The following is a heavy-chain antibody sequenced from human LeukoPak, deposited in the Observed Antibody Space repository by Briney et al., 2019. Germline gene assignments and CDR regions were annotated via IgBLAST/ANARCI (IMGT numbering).Heavy chain of an antibody. CDR1: GGSFSGYY. V-gene: IGHV4-34*01. CDR2: INHSGST. CDR3: ARAIITMPGDY. D-gene: IGHD3-10*01. Sequence: TSETLSLTCAVYGGSFSGYYWSWIRQPPGKGLEWIGEINHSGSTNYNPSLKSRVTISVDTSKNQFSLKLSSVTAADTAVHYCARAIITMPGDYWGQGTLVTVSS. J-gene: IGHJ4*02.